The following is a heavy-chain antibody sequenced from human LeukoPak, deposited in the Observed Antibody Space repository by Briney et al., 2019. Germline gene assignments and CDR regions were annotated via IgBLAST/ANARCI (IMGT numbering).Heavy chain of an antibody. CDR2: VYNSGDT. Sequence: SQTLSLTCTVSGGSTSSDHWSWIRQSPGKGLEWVGYVYNSGDTGKNPSLKSRVTILLDTSKNQCSLKLTSVSAADTAVYYCARLKLGAYFDLWGRGTLVTVSS. D-gene: IGHD3-16*01. CDR1: GGSTSSDH. V-gene: IGHV4-59*08. CDR3: ARLKLGAYFDL. J-gene: IGHJ2*01.